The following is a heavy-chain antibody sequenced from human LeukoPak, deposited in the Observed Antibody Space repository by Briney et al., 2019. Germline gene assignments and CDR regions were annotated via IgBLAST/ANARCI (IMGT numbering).Heavy chain of an antibody. D-gene: IGHD5-18*01. CDR2: ISDGAGGRT. Sequence: GGSLRLSCTASGFTLGSHDMHWVRQAPGKGLEWVSAISDGAGGRTYYTDSVKGRFTISRDNSKNTLYLQLNSLRAEDTAVYYCAKEDVDTSFDYWGQGTLVTVSS. CDR1: GFTLGSHD. J-gene: IGHJ4*02. CDR3: AKEDVDTSFDY. V-gene: IGHV3-23*01.